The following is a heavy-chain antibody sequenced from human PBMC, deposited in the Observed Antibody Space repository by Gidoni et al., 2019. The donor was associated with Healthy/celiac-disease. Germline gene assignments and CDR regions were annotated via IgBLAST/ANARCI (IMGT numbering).Heavy chain of an antibody. Sequence: EVQLLESGGGLVQPGGSLSLSCAASGVTFSSYAMSWVRQAPGKGLEWVSAISGSGGSTYYADSVNGRFTISRDNSKNTLYLQINSLRAEDTAVYYCAKSESPSGSYREYYFDYWGQGTLVTVSS. CDR2: ISGSGGST. D-gene: IGHD1-26*01. CDR3: AKSESPSGSYREYYFDY. V-gene: IGHV3-23*01. J-gene: IGHJ4*02. CDR1: GVTFSSYA.